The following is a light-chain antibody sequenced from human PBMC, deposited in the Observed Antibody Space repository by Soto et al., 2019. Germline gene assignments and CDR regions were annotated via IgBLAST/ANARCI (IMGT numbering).Light chain of an antibody. J-gene: IGKJ1*01. CDR1: QSVSSN. Sequence: EIVMTQSPATLSVSPGERATLSCRARQSVSSNLSCYEQKPGQAPTLLIYLASTSATAIPARFSGSGSGTEFTLTVSRLQSEDFAVYYCQQYNNWPPTWTFGKGTTVDI. CDR3: QQYNNWPPTWT. CDR2: LAS. V-gene: IGKV3-15*01.